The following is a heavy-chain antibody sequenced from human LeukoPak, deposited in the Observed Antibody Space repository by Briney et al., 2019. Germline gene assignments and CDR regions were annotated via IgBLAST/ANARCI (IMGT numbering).Heavy chain of an antibody. Sequence: ASVKVSCKASGGTFSSYAISWVRQAPGQGLEWMGGIIPIFGTANYAQKFQGRVTITADGSTSTAYMELSSLRSEDTAVYYCATQLVPGFDYWGQGTLVTVSS. D-gene: IGHD6-13*01. J-gene: IGHJ4*02. V-gene: IGHV1-69*01. CDR1: GGTFSSYA. CDR2: IIPIFGTA. CDR3: ATQLVPGFDY.